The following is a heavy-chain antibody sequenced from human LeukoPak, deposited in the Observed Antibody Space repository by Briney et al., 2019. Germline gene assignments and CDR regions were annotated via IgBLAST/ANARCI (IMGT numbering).Heavy chain of an antibody. CDR3: VRGYYGSGNWGQD. CDR1: GDSISSSSYS. V-gene: IGHV4-39*07. D-gene: IGHD3-10*01. J-gene: IGHJ4*02. Sequence: SETLSLTCTVSGDSISSSSYSWAWIRQSPGKGLEWIANFYYIGSTYYNPSLKSRVTVSGDTSKNQVSLNLTSVTAADTAVYYCVRGYYGSGNWGQDWGQGTLVTVSS. CDR2: FYYIGST.